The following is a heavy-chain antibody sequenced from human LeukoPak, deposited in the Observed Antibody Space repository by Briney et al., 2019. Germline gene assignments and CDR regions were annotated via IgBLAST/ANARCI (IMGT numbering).Heavy chain of an antibody. CDR3: VRDGGAYDFDH. J-gene: IGHJ4*02. CDR2: IKSDGSWT. Sequence: GGSLRLSCAASGFSIRGYWMHWVRQAPGKGLMWVSRIKSDGSWTNYADSVRGRFTISRDNAKNTLYLQMIGLRAEDTAIYYCVRDGGAYDFDHWGQGILVTVSS. CDR1: GFSIRGYW. D-gene: IGHD5-12*01. V-gene: IGHV3-74*01.